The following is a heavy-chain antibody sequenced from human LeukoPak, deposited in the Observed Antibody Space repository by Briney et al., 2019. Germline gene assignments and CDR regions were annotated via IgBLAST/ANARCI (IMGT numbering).Heavy chain of an antibody. J-gene: IGHJ4*02. Sequence: GASVKVSCKPSGHTFSSYGISWVRQAPGQGLEWMGWISNYNGDTSYAQNFRGRVTMSRDTSTNTVYMDLRSLTSDDTAVYYCATQYSSGHFTYYFDFWGQGTLVTVSS. CDR3: ATQYSSGHFTYYFDF. CDR2: ISNYNGDT. D-gene: IGHD6-19*01. CDR1: GHTFSSYG. V-gene: IGHV1-18*01.